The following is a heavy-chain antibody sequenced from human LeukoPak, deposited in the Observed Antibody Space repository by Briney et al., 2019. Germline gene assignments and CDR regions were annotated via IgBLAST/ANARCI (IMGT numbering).Heavy chain of an antibody. CDR1: GFTFSNAW. Sequence: GGSLRLSCAASGFTFSNAWMSWVRQAPGKGLEWVGRIKSKTDGGTTDYAAPVKGRFTISRDDSKNTLYLQMNSLKTEDTAVYYCTTTHVLLWFGELDYWGQGTLVTVSS. D-gene: IGHD3-10*01. J-gene: IGHJ4*02. CDR2: IKSKTDGGTT. CDR3: TTTHVLLWFGELDY. V-gene: IGHV3-15*01.